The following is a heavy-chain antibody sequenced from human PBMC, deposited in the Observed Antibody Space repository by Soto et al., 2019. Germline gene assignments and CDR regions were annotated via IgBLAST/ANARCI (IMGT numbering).Heavy chain of an antibody. Sequence: QVQLVESGGGVVQPGRSXRLSCXXSGXXFSSYGMHWVRQAPGKGLEWVAVISYDGSNKYYADSVKGRFTISRDNSKNTLYLQMNSLRAEDTAVYYCAKDRRSGWYYFDYWGQGTLVTVSS. D-gene: IGHD6-19*01. J-gene: IGHJ4*02. V-gene: IGHV3-30*18. CDR3: AKDRRSGWYYFDY. CDR2: ISYDGSNK. CDR1: GXXFSSYG.